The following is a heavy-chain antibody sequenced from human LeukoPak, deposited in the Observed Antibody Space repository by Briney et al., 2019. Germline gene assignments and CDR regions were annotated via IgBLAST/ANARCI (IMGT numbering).Heavy chain of an antibody. CDR2: IYTSGST. CDR1: GGSISSGSYY. CDR3: ARADKYYYDSSGYYGAFDI. J-gene: IGHJ3*02. V-gene: IGHV4-61*02. D-gene: IGHD3-22*01. Sequence: PSETLSLACTVSGGSISSGSYYWSWIRQPAGTGLEWIGRIYTSGSTNYNPSLKSRVTISVDTSKNQFSLKLSSVTAADTAVYYCARADKYYYDSSGYYGAFDIWGQGTMVTVSS.